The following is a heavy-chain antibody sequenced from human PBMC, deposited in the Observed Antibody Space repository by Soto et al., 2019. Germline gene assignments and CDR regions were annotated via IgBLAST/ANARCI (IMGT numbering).Heavy chain of an antibody. CDR2: IRSKAYGGTT. CDR3: TRGLVERRFITRYYYYMDV. D-gene: IGHD3-22*01. Sequence: GGSLRLSCTASGFTFGDYAMSWFRQAPGKGLEWVGFIRSKAYGGTTEYAASVKGRFTISRDDSKSIAYLQMNSLKTEDTAVYYCTRGLVERRFITRYYYYMDVWGKGTTVTVSS. CDR1: GFTFGDYA. J-gene: IGHJ6*03. V-gene: IGHV3-49*03.